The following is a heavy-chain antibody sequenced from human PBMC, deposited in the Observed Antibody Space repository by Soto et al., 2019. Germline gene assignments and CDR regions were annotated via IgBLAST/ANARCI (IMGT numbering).Heavy chain of an antibody. J-gene: IGHJ4*02. CDR3: ARHIHKQGLEYYFDS. CDR1: GVSITSSGSA. Sequence: SETLSLTCNASGVSITSSGSAWVWIRQSPGKGLEWIGTIDYSGNIYYIPSLKSRITISVDTSKNQISLKLSSVTAADTAVYYCARHIHKQGLEYYFDSRGQRNLVPVAS. D-gene: IGHD5-18*01. CDR2: IDYSGNI. V-gene: IGHV4-39*01.